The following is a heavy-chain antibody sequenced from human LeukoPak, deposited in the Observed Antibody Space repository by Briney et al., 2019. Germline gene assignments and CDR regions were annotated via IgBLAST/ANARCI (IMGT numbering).Heavy chain of an antibody. D-gene: IGHD2-21*02. CDR3: ARGGGDYTVYFDH. V-gene: IGHV4-30-2*01. J-gene: IGHJ4*02. Sequence: SQTLTLTCAVSGGSVNSGTYSWAWIRQPPGHAPEWIGFVYASGHTYYNPSLQTRATIPLDESKSHFCLNLTSVTAADTAVYYCARGGGDYTVYFDHWGQGSLVTVSS. CDR2: VYASGHT. CDR1: GGSVNSGTYS.